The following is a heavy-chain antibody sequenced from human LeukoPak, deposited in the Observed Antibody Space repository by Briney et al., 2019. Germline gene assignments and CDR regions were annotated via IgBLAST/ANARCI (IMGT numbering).Heavy chain of an antibody. D-gene: IGHD3-10*01. CDR1: GYTFTGYY. CDR3: ARARASTVRGVIKGENWFDP. Sequence: GASVKVSCKASGYTFTGYYMHWVRQAPGQGLEWMGWINPNSGGTNYAQKFQGRVTMTRDTSISTAYMELSRLRSDDTAVYYCARARASTVRGVIKGENWFDPWGQGTLVTVSS. J-gene: IGHJ5*02. V-gene: IGHV1-2*02. CDR2: INPNSGGT.